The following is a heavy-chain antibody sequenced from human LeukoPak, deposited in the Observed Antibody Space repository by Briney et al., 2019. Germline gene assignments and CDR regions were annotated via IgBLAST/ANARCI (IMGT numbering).Heavy chain of an antibody. CDR3: ARGYSSSWYCYYYYMDV. CDR1: GYTFTGYY. J-gene: IGHJ6*03. Sequence: SVKVSCKASGYTFTGYYIHWVRQAPGQGLEWMGGIIPIFGTANYAQKFQGRVTITADESTSTAYMELSSLRSEDTAVYYCARGYSSSWYCYYYYMDVWGKGTTVTVSS. CDR2: IIPIFGTA. V-gene: IGHV1-69*13. D-gene: IGHD6-13*01.